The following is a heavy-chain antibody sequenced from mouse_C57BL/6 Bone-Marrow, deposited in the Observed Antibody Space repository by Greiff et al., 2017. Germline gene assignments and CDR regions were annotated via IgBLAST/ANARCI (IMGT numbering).Heavy chain of an antibody. V-gene: IGHV5-6*01. CDR2: ISSGGSYT. J-gene: IGHJ4*01. D-gene: IGHD1-1*01. CDR3: ARQDYGSSYVPHYYAMDY. CDR1: GFTFSSYG. Sequence: EVQRVESGGDLVKPGGSLKLSCAASGFTFSSYGMSWVRQTPDKRLEWVATISSGGSYTYYPDRVKGRFTISRDNAKNPLYLQMSSLKSEDTAMYYCARQDYGSSYVPHYYAMDYWGQGTSVTVSS.